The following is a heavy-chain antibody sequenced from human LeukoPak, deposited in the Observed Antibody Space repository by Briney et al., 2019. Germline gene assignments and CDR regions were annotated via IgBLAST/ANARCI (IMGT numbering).Heavy chain of an antibody. CDR3: AKTWGAAAGTVYYYYGMDV. J-gene: IGHJ6*02. CDR2: ISGSGGST. CDR1: GFTFSSYA. Sequence: GGSLRLSCAASGFTFSSYAMSWVRQAPGKGLEWVSAISGSGGSTYYADSVKGRFTISRDNSKNTLYLQMNSLRAEDTAVYYCAKTWGAAAGTVYYYYGMDVWGQGTTVTVS. D-gene: IGHD6-13*01. V-gene: IGHV3-23*01.